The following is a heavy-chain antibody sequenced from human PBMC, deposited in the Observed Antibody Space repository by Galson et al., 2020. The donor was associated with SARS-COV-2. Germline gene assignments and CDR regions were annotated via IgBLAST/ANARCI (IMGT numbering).Heavy chain of an antibody. D-gene: IGHD4-17*01. Sequence: ASVKVPCKVSGYTLTELSMHWVRQAPGKGLEWMGGFDPEDGETTYAQKFQGRATMTEDTSTDTAYMELSSLRSEDTAVYYCATAFAIMTTVTTFDYYYVMDGWGQGTTVTVAS. J-gene: IGHJ6*02. CDR3: ATAFAIMTTVTTFDYYYVMDG. CDR1: GYTLTELS. CDR2: FDPEDGET. V-gene: IGHV1-24*01.